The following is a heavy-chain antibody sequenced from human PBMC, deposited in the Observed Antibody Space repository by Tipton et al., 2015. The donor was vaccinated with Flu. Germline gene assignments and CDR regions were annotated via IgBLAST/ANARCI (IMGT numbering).Heavy chain of an antibody. V-gene: IGHV3-30*18. J-gene: IGHJ2*01. Sequence: AVCGFTFSNHGMHWVRQAPGKGLEWVAVISYDGYNKNYADSVKGRFTISRDNSKNTVHLQMNSLRAEDTAVYYCAKDLEGGGAAPTDWGRGTLVTVSS. CDR1: GFTFSNHG. CDR2: ISYDGYNK. CDR3: AKDLEGGGAAPTD. D-gene: IGHD3-16*01.